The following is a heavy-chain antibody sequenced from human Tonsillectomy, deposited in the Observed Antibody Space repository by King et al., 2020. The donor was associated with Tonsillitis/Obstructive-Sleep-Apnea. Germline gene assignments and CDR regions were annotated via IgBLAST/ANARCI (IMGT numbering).Heavy chain of an antibody. CDR1: GFTFSNYA. V-gene: IGHV3-23*04. CDR2: ISGCGVST. CDR3: AKEAGYAGIGGYYYYYMDV. J-gene: IGHJ6*03. D-gene: IGHD3-16*01. Sequence: VQLVESGGGLVQPGGSLRLSCAASGFTFSNYAMSWVRQAPGKGLEWVSAISGCGVSTYYADSVKGRFTISRDNSKNTLDLQMNSLRAEDTAVYYCAKEAGYAGIGGYYYYYMDVWGKGTTVTVS.